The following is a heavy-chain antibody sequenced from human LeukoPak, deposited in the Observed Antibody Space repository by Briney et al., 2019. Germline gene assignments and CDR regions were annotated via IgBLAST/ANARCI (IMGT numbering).Heavy chain of an antibody. V-gene: IGHV3-9*01. J-gene: IGHJ3*02. Sequence: PGRSLRLSCAASGFTFHENAMHWVRQAPGKGLEWVSGISGKSGNIGYAGSVRGRFTISRDSAKNSLYLQMNSLGPEDTALYYCAMLVKGGNSDDIFDIWGQGTMVTVSS. D-gene: IGHD4-23*01. CDR2: ISGKSGNI. CDR3: AMLVKGGNSDDIFDI. CDR1: GFTFHENA.